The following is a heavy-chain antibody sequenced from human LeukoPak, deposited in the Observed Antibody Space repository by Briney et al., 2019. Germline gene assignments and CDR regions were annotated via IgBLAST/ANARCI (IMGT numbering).Heavy chain of an antibody. J-gene: IGHJ4*02. CDR3: ARDSGPEGFLDY. Sequence: GGSLRLSCAVSGITLSNYGMSWVRQAPGKGLEWVAGISDSGGRTNYADSVKGRFTISRDNSKNTLYLQMNSLRAEDTAVYYCARDSGPEGFLDYWGQGTLVTVSS. CDR2: ISDSGGRT. D-gene: IGHD2-15*01. V-gene: IGHV3-23*01. CDR1: GITLSNYG.